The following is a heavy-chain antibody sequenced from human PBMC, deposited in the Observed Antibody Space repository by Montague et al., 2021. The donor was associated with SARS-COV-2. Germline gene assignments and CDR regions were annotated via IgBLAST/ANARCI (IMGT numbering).Heavy chain of an antibody. D-gene: IGHD7-27*01. J-gene: IGHJ6*02. CDR1: GFSLRTAGTC. CDR2: IDWDGDK. Sequence: PALVKPTQTLTLTCTFSGFSLRTAGTCVSWIRQPPGKAPQWLARIDWDGDKYYSRTLETRVSISTDTAKTQVVLTMTNVDPMDTATYYCARLSGVAPRCYYEGIDDWGQGTAVTVSS. CDR3: ARLSGVAPRCYYEGIDD. V-gene: IGHV2-70*11.